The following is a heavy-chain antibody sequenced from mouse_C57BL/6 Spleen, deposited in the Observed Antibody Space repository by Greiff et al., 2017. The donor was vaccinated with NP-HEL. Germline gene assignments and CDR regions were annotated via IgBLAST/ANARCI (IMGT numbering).Heavy chain of an antibody. CDR1: GYTFTSYW. CDR2: IYPGSGST. CDR3: AKANGRSFRRGYLDY. J-gene: IGHJ2*01. D-gene: IGHD1-1*01. Sequence: QVQLQQPGAELVKPGASVKMSCTASGYTFTSYWITWVKQRPGQGLEWIGDIYPGSGSTNYNEKFKSKATLTVDTSSSTAYMQLSSLTSEDSAVYYCAKANGRSFRRGYLDYWGQGTTLTVSS. V-gene: IGHV1-55*01.